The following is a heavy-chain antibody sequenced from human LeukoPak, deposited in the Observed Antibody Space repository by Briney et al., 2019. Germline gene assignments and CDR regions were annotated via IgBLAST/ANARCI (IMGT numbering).Heavy chain of an antibody. CDR2: ISGSGGST. CDR1: GFTFSSFA. V-gene: IGHV3-23*01. CDR3: TNESPFLDY. J-gene: IGHJ4*02. Sequence: GGSLRLSCAASGFTFSSFAVSWVRQAPRQGLEWVSVISGSGGSTYYADPAKGRFTISRDNSKNTVYLQMNSLRAEDTAVYYCTNESPFLDYWGQGTLVTVSS.